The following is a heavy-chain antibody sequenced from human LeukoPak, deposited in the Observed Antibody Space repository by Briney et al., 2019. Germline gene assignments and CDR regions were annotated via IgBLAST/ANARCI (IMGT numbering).Heavy chain of an antibody. D-gene: IGHD3-22*01. CDR1: GYTFTSYY. J-gene: IGHJ4*02. Sequence: ASVKVSCKASGYTFTSYYMHWVRQAPGQGLEWMGIINPSGGSTSYAQKFQGRVTMTRDMSTSTVYMELSSLRSEDTAVYYCARDPPINYYDSSGFDYWGQGTLVTVSS. CDR3: ARDPPINYYDSSGFDY. V-gene: IGHV1-46*01. CDR2: INPSGGST.